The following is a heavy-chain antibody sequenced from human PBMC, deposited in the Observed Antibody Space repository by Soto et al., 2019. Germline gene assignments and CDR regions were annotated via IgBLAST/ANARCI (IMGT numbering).Heavy chain of an antibody. J-gene: IGHJ4*02. CDR2: INPNSGGT. V-gene: IGHV1-2*04. Sequence: ASVKVSCKASGYTFTGYYMHWVRQAPGQGLEWMGWINPNSGGTNYAQKFQGWVTMTRDTSISTAYMELSRLRSDDTAVYYCARDLGYCTTAGCYAFDSWGQGTLVTVSS. CDR3: ARDLGYCTTAGCYAFDS. D-gene: IGHD2-2*01. CDR1: GYTFTGYY.